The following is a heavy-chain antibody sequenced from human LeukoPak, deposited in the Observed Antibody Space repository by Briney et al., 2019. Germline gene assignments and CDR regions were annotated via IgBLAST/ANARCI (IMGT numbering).Heavy chain of an antibody. V-gene: IGHV1-2*02. CDR1: GYTFTGYY. CDR3: SGFDGYNFDY. Sequence: ASVEVPCKASGYTFTGYYMHWVRQAPGQGLEWMGWINPNSGGTNYAQKFQGRVTMTRDTSISTAYMELSRLRSDDTAVYYCSGFDGYNFDYWGQGTLVTVSS. D-gene: IGHD5-24*01. CDR2: INPNSGGT. J-gene: IGHJ4*02.